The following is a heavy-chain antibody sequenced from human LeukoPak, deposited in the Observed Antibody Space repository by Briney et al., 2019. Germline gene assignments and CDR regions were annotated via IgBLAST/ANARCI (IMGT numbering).Heavy chain of an antibody. Sequence: SETLSLTCAVYGGSFSGYYWSWIRQPPGKGLEWIGEINHSGSTNYNPSLKSRVTMSVDTSKNQFSLKLSSVTAADTAVYYCARDLSSSWRFYFDYWGQGTLVTVSS. D-gene: IGHD6-13*01. CDR2: INHSGST. CDR1: GGSFSGYY. V-gene: IGHV4-34*01. CDR3: ARDLSSSWRFYFDY. J-gene: IGHJ4*02.